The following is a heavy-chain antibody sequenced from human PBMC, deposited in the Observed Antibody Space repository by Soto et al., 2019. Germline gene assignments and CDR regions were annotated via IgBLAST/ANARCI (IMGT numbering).Heavy chain of an antibody. CDR1: RYTFKSHG. D-gene: IGHD3-16*01. J-gene: IGHJ4*02. Sequence: GGSLRLSCVVSRYTFKSHGLSWVRQAPGKGLEWVSTIDSTGANTHYADSVRGRFTISRDNSRNTLHLQMHDLRADDTALYDCVSWVSAHFDYWGQGTLVTVSS. CDR2: IDSTGANT. V-gene: IGHV3-23*01. CDR3: VSWVSAHFDY.